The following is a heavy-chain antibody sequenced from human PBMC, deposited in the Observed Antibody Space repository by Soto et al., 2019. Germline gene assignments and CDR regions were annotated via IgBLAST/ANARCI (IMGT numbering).Heavy chain of an antibody. CDR1: GYTFTGYY. J-gene: IGHJ6*02. D-gene: IGHD3-16*02. CDR2: INPNSGGT. V-gene: IGHV1-2*04. CDR3: ARGVYYDYVWGSYRYTHYGMDV. Sequence: GASVKVSCKASGYTFTGYYMHWVRQAPGQGLEWMGWINPNSGGTNYAQKFQGWVTMTRDTSISTAYMELSRLRSDDTAVYYCARGVYYDYVWGSYRYTHYGMDVWGQGTTVTVSS.